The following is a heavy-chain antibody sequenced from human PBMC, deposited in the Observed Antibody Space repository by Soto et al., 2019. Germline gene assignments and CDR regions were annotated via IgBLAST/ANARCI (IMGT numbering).Heavy chain of an antibody. Sequence: SETLSLTCTVSGGSISSYYWSWIRQPPGKGLEWIGYIYYSGSTNYNPSLKSRVTISVDTSKNQFSLKLSSVTAADTAVYYCAREMVRGVGFDYWGQGTLVTVSS. V-gene: IGHV4-59*01. J-gene: IGHJ4*02. CDR1: GGSISSYY. CDR3: AREMVRGVGFDY. CDR2: IYYSGST. D-gene: IGHD3-10*01.